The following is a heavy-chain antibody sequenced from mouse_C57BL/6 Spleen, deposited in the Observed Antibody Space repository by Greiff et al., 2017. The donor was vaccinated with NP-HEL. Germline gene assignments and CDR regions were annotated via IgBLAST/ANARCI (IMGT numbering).Heavy chain of an antibody. D-gene: IGHD4-1*01. J-gene: IGHJ2*01. CDR3: ARQLTFDD. CDR2: ISSGGSYT. CDR1: GFTFSSYG. Sequence: EVHLVESGGDLVKPGGSLKLSCAASGFTFSSYGMSWVRQTPDKRLEWVATISSGGSYTYYPDSVKGRFTISRDNAKNTLYLQMSSLKSEDTAMYYCARQLTFDDWGQGTTLTVSS. V-gene: IGHV5-6*01.